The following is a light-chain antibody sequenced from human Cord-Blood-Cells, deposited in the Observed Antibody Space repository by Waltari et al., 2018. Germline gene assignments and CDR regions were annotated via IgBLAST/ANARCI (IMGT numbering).Light chain of an antibody. CDR3: QQYDNLPPLT. V-gene: IGKV1-33*01. CDR1: QDISNY. J-gene: IGKJ3*01. CDR2: DAS. Sequence: DIQMTQSPSSLSASVGDRVTITCHASQDISNYLNWYQQKPGKAPKLLIYDASNLETGVPSRFSGSGCGTDFTFTISSLQPEDIATYYCQQYDNLPPLTFGPGTKVDIK.